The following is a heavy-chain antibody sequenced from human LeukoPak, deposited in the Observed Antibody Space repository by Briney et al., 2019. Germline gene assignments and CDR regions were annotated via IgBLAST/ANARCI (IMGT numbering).Heavy chain of an antibody. D-gene: IGHD1-26*01. Sequence: KPSETLSLTCTVSGGSISDYYWNWIRQPAGKGLEWVGHIYDGGKTNYNPSLRGRATISVDTSSNQFSLELRSVTAADTAVYYCARDYIVEAGVVAFDIWGQGTMVSVSS. V-gene: IGHV4-4*07. CDR2: IYDGGKT. CDR3: ARDYIVEAGVVAFDI. CDR1: GGSISDYY. J-gene: IGHJ3*02.